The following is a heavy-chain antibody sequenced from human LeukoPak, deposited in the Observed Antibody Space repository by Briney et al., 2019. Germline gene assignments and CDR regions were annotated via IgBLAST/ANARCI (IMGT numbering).Heavy chain of an antibody. D-gene: IGHD3-22*01. CDR1: GGSISSSSYY. CDR3: ARHSATYYYDSSGPLGY. J-gene: IGHJ4*02. V-gene: IGHV4-39*01. Sequence: SETLSLTCTVSGGSISSSSYYWGWIRQPPGKGLEWIGSIYYSGSTYYNPSLKSRVTISVDTSKNQFSLKLSSVTAADTAVYYCARHSATYYYDSSGPLGYWGQGTLVTVSS. CDR2: IYYSGST.